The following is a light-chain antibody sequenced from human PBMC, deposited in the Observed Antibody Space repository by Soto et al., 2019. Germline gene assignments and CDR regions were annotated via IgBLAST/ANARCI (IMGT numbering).Light chain of an antibody. Sequence: QSALTQPPSASGTPGQRVTISWSGSSSNIESNTVYWYQQLPGMAPRLLIHTNDRRPSGVPDRFSGSKSGTSASLAISGLQSEDEADYYCLAWDDSLNGNLFGTGTKVTVL. J-gene: IGLJ1*01. CDR1: SSNIESNT. CDR2: TND. V-gene: IGLV1-44*01. CDR3: LAWDDSLNGNL.